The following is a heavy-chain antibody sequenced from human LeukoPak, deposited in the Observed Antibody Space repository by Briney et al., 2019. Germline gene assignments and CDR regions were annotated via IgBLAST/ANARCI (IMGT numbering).Heavy chain of an antibody. CDR1: GASVSFYY. Sequence: PSETLSLTCTVSGASVSFYYWSWLRQPPGKGLEWIGYIYYSGSTNYNPSLKSRVTMSIDTSKNQFSLNLNPVTAADTAVYYCALDSSGWSDDSFDIWGHGTMVTVSS. V-gene: IGHV4-59*02. J-gene: IGHJ3*02. D-gene: IGHD6-13*01. CDR3: ALDSSGWSDDSFDI. CDR2: IYYSGST.